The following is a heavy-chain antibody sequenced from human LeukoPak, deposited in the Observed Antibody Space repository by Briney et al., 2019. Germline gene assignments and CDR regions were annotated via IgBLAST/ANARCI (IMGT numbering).Heavy chain of an antibody. CDR3: ARVSCSGGSCYSGDHYGMDV. Sequence: SETLSLTCTVSGYSISSGYYWGWIRQPPGKGLEWIGSIYHSGSTYYNPSLKSRVTISVDTSKNQFSLKLSSVTAADTAMYYCARVSCSGGSCYSGDHYGMDVWAKGPRSPSP. J-gene: IGHJ6*02. D-gene: IGHD2-15*01. CDR1: GYSISSGYY. CDR2: IYHSGST. V-gene: IGHV4-38-2*02.